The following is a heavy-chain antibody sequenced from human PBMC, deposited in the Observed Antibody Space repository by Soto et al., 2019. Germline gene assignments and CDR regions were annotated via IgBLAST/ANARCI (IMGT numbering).Heavy chain of an antibody. Sequence: GASVTVSCQASGYSFTSYGISWVRQAPGQGLEWMGWISAYNGNTNYAQKLQGRVTMTTDTSTSTAYMELRSLRSDDTAVYYCARVMGFIAAAGTDFDYWGQGTLVTSPQ. CDR3: ARVMGFIAAAGTDFDY. CDR2: ISAYNGNT. CDR1: GYSFTSYG. V-gene: IGHV1-18*01. D-gene: IGHD6-13*01. J-gene: IGHJ4*02.